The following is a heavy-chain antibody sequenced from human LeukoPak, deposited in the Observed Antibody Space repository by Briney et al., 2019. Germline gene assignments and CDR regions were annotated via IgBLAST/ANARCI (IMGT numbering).Heavy chain of an antibody. Sequence: GGSLRLSCAASGFTFSSYGMHWVRQAPGKGLEWVAFIRYDGSNKYYADSVKGRFTISRDNSKNTLYLQMNSLRAEDTAVYYCAKGAIIGYCSSTSCYSFDYWGQGTLSPSPQ. CDR2: IRYDGSNK. CDR1: GFTFSSYG. CDR3: AKGAIIGYCSSTSCYSFDY. D-gene: IGHD2-2*01. V-gene: IGHV3-30*02. J-gene: IGHJ4*02.